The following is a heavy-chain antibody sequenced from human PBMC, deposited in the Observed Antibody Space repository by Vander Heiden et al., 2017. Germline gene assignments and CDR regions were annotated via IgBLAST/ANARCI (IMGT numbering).Heavy chain of an antibody. CDR2: ISGSGGST. Sequence: EVQLLESGGGLVQPGGSLRLSCAASGFTFSSYAMSWVRQAPGKGLEWVSAISGSGGSTYYADSVKGRFTISRDNSKNTLYLQMNSLRAEDTAVYYCAKALRYYGSGSFSTTPDYWGQGTLVTVSS. V-gene: IGHV3-23*01. D-gene: IGHD3-10*01. CDR3: AKALRYYGSGSFSTTPDY. J-gene: IGHJ4*02. CDR1: GFTFSSYA.